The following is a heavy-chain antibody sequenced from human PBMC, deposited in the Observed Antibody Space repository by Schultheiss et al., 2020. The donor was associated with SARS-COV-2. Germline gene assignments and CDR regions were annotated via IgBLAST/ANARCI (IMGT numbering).Heavy chain of an antibody. D-gene: IGHD5-18*01. CDR2: INPNSGGT. V-gene: IGHV1-2*02. CDR3: ARDSGGYSYGYSYYYYGLDV. J-gene: IGHJ6*02. Sequence: ASVKVSCKASGGTFSSYAISWVRQAPGQGLEWMGWINPNSGGTNYAQKFQGRVTMTEDTSTDTAYMELSSLRSDDTAVYYCARDSGGYSYGYSYYYYGLDVWGQGTTVTVSS. CDR1: GGTFSSYA.